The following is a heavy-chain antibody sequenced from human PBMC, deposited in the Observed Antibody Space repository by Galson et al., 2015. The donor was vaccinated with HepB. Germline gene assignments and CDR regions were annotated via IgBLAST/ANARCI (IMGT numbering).Heavy chain of an antibody. CDR3: ARSVVLLRDWFDP. Sequence: SVKVSCKASGGTFSSYGINWVRQAPGQGLEWMGRIIPIVGTANYAQKFQGRVTITADKSTSTAYMELSSLRSEDTAVYYCARSVVLLRDWFDPWGQGTLVTVSS. CDR2: IIPIVGTA. J-gene: IGHJ5*02. D-gene: IGHD2-15*01. CDR1: GGTFSSYG. V-gene: IGHV1-69*06.